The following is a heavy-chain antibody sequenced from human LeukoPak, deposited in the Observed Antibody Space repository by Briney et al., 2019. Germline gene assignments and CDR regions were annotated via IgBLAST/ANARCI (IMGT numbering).Heavy chain of an antibody. CDR2: ISFDGSNK. D-gene: IGHD3-3*01. CDR3: ARLREIPVFGVVTKSTSYFDY. J-gene: IGHJ4*02. CDR1: GFTFSSYA. Sequence: GGSLRLSCAASGFTFSSYAMHWVRQAPGKGLEWVTIISFDGSNKYYADSVRGRFTISRDNAKNSLYLQMNSLRAEDTAVYYCARLREIPVFGVVTKSTSYFDYWGQGTLVTVSS. V-gene: IGHV3-30*04.